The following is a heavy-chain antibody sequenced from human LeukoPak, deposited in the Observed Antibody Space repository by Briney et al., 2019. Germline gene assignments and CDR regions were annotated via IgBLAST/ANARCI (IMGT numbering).Heavy chain of an antibody. CDR2: ISSSGSTI. V-gene: IGHV3-48*03. D-gene: IGHD5-24*01. J-gene: IGHJ4*02. CDR3: AKRHNYFDY. Sequence: GGSLGLSCAASGFTFSSYEMNWVRQAPGKGLEWVSYISSSGSTIYYADSVKGRFTISRDNSKNTLYLHMNSLRAEDTAVYYCAKRHNYFDYWGQGTLVTVSS. CDR1: GFTFSSYE.